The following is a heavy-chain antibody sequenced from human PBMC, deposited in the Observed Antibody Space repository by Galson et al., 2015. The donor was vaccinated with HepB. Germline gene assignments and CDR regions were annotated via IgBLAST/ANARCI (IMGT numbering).Heavy chain of an antibody. D-gene: IGHD2/OR15-2a*01. J-gene: IGHJ4*02. V-gene: IGHV3-30-3*01. CDR2: ISYDGNNK. CDR3: ARVSTTDYFDY. Sequence: SLRLSCAASGFTFSNYAMHWVRQAAGKGLEWVAVISYDGNNKYYADSVKGRFTISRDNSKNTLYLQMNSLRAEETAVYYCARVSTTDYFDYWGQGTLVTVSS. CDR1: GFTFSNYA.